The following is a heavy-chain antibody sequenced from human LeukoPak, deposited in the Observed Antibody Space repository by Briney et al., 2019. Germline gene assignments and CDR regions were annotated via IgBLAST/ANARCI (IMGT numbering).Heavy chain of an antibody. CDR2: ISYDGSNK. Sequence: GGSLRLSCAASGFTFSSYAMHWVRQAPGKGLEWVAVISYDGSNKYYADSVKGRFTISRDNSKNTLYLQMNSLRAEDTAVYYCARDDRLQGCRYYYWGQGTLVTVSS. CDR1: GFTFSSYA. V-gene: IGHV3-30*01. CDR3: ARDDRLQGCRYYY. J-gene: IGHJ4*02. D-gene: IGHD3-16*02.